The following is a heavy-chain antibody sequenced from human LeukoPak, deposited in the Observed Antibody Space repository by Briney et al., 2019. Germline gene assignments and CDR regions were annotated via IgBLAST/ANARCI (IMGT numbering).Heavy chain of an antibody. V-gene: IGHV4-31*03. CDR3: ARVETTMIRY. Sequence: RPSETLSLTCTVSGYSISSGVYYWTWIRQDLGKGLEWIGYIYYSGNTFYNPALKSRATISVDTSKNQFSLTLSSVTAADTAVCYCARVETTMIRYWGQGTLVAVSS. D-gene: IGHD3-16*01. J-gene: IGHJ4*02. CDR2: IYYSGNT. CDR1: GYSISSGVYY.